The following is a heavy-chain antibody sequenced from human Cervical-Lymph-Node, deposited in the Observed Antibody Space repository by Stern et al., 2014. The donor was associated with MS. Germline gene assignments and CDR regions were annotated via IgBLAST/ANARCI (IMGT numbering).Heavy chain of an antibody. CDR1: GFTFRNYW. CDR2: NNRDETTI. Sequence: VQLVESGGGLVQPGGSLRLSCVASGFTFRNYWMHWVFHRPGQGRAWVARNNRDETTITHEDSVKGRFTISRDNAKNTLYLQMNSLRVEDTAVYYCTKDTYGPEDYWGQGTSVTVSS. CDR3: TKDTYGPEDY. V-gene: IGHV3-74*02. D-gene: IGHD3-10*01. J-gene: IGHJ4*02.